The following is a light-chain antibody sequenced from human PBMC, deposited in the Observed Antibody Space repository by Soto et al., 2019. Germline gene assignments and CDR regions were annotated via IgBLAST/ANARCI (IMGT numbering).Light chain of an antibody. Sequence: QSALTQPASVSGSPGQSITISCTGTSSDVGSYNLVSWYQQHPGKAPKLMIYEGSKRPSGVSNRFSGSKSGNTASPTISGLQAEDEADYYCCSYAGSSTFVYVVFGGGTKLTVL. V-gene: IGLV2-23*03. CDR3: CSYAGSSTFVYVV. CDR2: EGS. J-gene: IGLJ2*01. CDR1: SSDVGSYNL.